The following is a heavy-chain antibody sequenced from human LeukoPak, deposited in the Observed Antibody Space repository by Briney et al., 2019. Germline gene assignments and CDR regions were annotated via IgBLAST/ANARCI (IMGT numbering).Heavy chain of an antibody. CDR1: GFTFSSYA. Sequence: PGGSLRLSCAASGFTFSSYAMHWVRQAPGKGLEYVSAISSNGGSTYYANSVKGRFTISRDNSKNTLYLQMGSLRAEDMAVYYCARDSRDHSTAQIDYWGQGTLVTVSS. CDR2: ISSNGGST. V-gene: IGHV3-64*01. D-gene: IGHD4-17*01. CDR3: ARDSRDHSTAQIDY. J-gene: IGHJ4*02.